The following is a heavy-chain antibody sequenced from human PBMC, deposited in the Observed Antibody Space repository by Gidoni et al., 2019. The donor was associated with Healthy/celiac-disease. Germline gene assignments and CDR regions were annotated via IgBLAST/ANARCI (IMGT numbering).Heavy chain of an antibody. V-gene: IGHV1-18*01. CDR1: GYTFTIYG. CDR2: ISAYNGNT. CDR3: ARDRSDFWSGYSSDYFDY. D-gene: IGHD3-3*01. Sequence: QVQLVQSGAEVKKPGPSVHVSSTASGYTFTIYGISWGRQAPGQGLEWMGWISAYNGNTNYAQKLQGRVTMTTDTSTSTAYMELRRLRSDDTAVDYCARDRSDFWSGYSSDYFDYWGQGTLVTVSS. J-gene: IGHJ4*02.